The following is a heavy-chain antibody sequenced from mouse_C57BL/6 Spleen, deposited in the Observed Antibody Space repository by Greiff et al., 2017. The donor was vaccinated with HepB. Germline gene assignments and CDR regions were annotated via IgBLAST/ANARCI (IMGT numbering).Heavy chain of an antibody. D-gene: IGHD1-1*02. CDR2: ISYDGSN. J-gene: IGHJ1*03. Sequence: ESGPGLVKPSQSLSLTCSVTGYSITSGYYWNWIRQFPGNKLEWMGYISYDGSNNYNPSLKNRISITRDTSKNQFFLKLNSVTTEDTATYYCARCGLDWYFDVWGTGTTVTVSS. CDR1: GYSITSGYY. V-gene: IGHV3-6*01. CDR3: ARCGLDWYFDV.